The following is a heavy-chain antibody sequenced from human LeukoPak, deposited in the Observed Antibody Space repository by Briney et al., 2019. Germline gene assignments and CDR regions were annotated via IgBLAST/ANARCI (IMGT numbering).Heavy chain of an antibody. CDR3: ARDQGLTGYFDY. CDR2: INPSGGNT. V-gene: IGHV1-46*01. Sequence: ASVKVSCTTSGYRFTNNYMHWVRQAPGQGLEWMGIINPSGGNTNYAQKFQGRVTMTRDTSTGTVYMELSSLRSEDTAVYFCARDQGLTGYFDYWGQGTLVTVSS. J-gene: IGHJ4*02. D-gene: IGHD3-9*01. CDR1: GYRFTNNY.